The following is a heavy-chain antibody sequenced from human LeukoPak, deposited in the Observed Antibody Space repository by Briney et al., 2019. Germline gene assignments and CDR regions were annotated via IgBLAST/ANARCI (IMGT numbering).Heavy chain of an antibody. V-gene: IGHV3-30*02. CDR2: IRSDGSQK. CDR1: GFIFSSFD. Sequence: GGSLRLSCAASGFIFSSFDMHWVRQAPGKGLEWVALIRSDGSQKYYSESVKGRFTISRDHSKNTLSLQMNSLRADDTAVYYCAKEGRYCSATGCYLDFYYWGQGTLVTVSS. CDR3: AKEGRYCSATGCYLDFYY. D-gene: IGHD2-2*01. J-gene: IGHJ4*02.